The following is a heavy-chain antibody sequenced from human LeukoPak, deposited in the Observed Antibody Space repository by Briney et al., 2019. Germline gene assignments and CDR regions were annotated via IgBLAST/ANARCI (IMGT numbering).Heavy chain of an antibody. V-gene: IGHV3-74*01. CDR3: ARDLSDFWSGWEYYFDY. J-gene: IGHJ4*02. CDR1: GFTFSSYW. Sequence: QTGGSLRLSCAASGFTFSSYWMHWVRQAPGKGLVWDSRINSDGSSTSYADSVKGRFTISRDNAKSTLYLQMNSLRAEDTAVYYCARDLSDFWSGWEYYFDYWGQGTLVTVSS. D-gene: IGHD3-3*01. CDR2: INSDGSST.